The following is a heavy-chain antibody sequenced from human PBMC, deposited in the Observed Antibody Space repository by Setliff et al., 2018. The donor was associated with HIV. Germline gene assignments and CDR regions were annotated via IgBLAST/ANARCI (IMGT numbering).Heavy chain of an antibody. Sequence: GESLKISCAASGFTFSGAEIHWVRQASGKGLEWVGRIRSKADKYATDYGASAKGRFIISRDDSKKTAYLQMSSLRAEDAAMYYCLLPCTSGWHNWADPWGQGTLVTVSS. CDR3: LLPCTSGWHNWADP. J-gene: IGHJ5*02. D-gene: IGHD2-8*01. CDR1: GFTFSGAE. V-gene: IGHV3-73*01. CDR2: IRSKADKYAT.